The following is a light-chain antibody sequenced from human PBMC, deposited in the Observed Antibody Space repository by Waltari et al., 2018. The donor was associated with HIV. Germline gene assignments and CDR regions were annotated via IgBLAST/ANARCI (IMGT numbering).Light chain of an antibody. V-gene: IGLV2-8*01. CDR1: SSDLGGYRY. J-gene: IGLJ2*01. CDR2: EVS. Sequence: QSALAQPPSASVSPGQSVTLSCPGTSSDLGGYRYVSWHQPHPGKAPKLIIYEVSNRPSGVSDRFSGSKSGNAASLTVSGLQAEDDADYYCSSYTGSNNWVFGGGTKLTVL. CDR3: SSYTGSNNWV.